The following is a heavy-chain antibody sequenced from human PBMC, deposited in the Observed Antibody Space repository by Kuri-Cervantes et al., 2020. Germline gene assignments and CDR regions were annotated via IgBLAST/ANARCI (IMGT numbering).Heavy chain of an antibody. CDR3: ARAIYSHDWVLQH. V-gene: IGHV3-21*03. J-gene: IGHJ1*01. Sequence: GGALRLSCEASGFTFSNSAVSWVRLTPWKGLEWVSSISSSSSYIYYADSVKGRFTISRDNAKNSLYLQMNSLRAEDTAVYYCARAIYSHDWVLQHWGLGTLVTVSS. CDR2: ISSSSSYI. CDR1: GFTFSNSA. D-gene: IGHD2-2*02.